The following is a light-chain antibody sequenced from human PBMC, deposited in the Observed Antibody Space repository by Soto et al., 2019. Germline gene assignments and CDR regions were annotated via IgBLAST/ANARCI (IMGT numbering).Light chain of an antibody. J-gene: IGKJ2*01. CDR2: WSS. Sequence: DIVMTQSPDSLAVSLGERATIACKSSQTVLNYSNNRNNLTWYQQRPGQPPKLLISWSSSRESGVPNRFSGSGSGTDFTPTLAGLQVDDVAVYYCQQYYSTPYTFGQGTRLQIK. V-gene: IGKV4-1*01. CDR1: QTVLNYSNNRNN. CDR3: QQYYSTPYT.